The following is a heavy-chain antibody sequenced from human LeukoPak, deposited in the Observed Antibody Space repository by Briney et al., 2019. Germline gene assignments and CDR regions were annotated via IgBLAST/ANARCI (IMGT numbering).Heavy chain of an antibody. J-gene: IGHJ4*02. CDR3: ARSMVRGVPGRGFAY. V-gene: IGHV4-59*01. CDR2: IDYSGST. CDR1: GDSISSYY. D-gene: IGHD3-10*01. Sequence: SETLSLTCTVSGDSISSYYWSWIRQPPGKGLEWIGYIDYSGSTNYNPSPKSRVTISVDTPKNQFSLKLSSVTAADTALYYCARSMVRGVPGRGFAYWGQGMLVTVSS.